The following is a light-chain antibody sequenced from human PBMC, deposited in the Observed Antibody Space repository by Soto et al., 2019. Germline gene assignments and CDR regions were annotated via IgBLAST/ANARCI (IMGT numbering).Light chain of an antibody. Sequence: EILMTQSPATLSVSPGERATLSCRASQRVSSNLAWYQQKPGQAPRLLIFGASTRASGIPARFSASGSGTEFSLTISSLQSEDFAVYYCQQYSNWPLTFGGGTKVEI. CDR1: QRVSSN. CDR3: QQYSNWPLT. CDR2: GAS. V-gene: IGKV3-15*01. J-gene: IGKJ4*01.